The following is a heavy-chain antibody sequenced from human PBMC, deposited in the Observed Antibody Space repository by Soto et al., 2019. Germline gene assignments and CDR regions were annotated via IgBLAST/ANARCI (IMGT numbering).Heavy chain of an antibody. Sequence: PGGSLRLSCAASGFTFSSYGMHWVRQAPGKGLEWVAVISYDGSNKYYADSVKGRFTISRDNSKNTLYLQMNSLRAEDTAVYYCAKDDQLLSPIYYYYMDVWGKGTTVTVSS. V-gene: IGHV3-30*18. D-gene: IGHD2-2*01. CDR2: ISYDGSNK. J-gene: IGHJ6*03. CDR3: AKDDQLLSPIYYYYMDV. CDR1: GFTFSSYG.